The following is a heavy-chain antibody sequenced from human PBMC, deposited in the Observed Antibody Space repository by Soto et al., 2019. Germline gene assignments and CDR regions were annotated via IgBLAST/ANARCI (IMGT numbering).Heavy chain of an antibody. Sequence: GGSLRLSCAASGFTFSTYTINWVRQAPGKGMEWVSSISSSSRDIFYADSVKARFTISRDNAKSSVDLQMNSLRVGDTAIYYCATVSWGGGCIDFWGQGTTVTVSS. D-gene: IGHD3-16*01. J-gene: IGHJ6*02. CDR1: GFTFSTYT. CDR3: ATVSWGGGCIDF. CDR2: ISSSSRDI. V-gene: IGHV3-21*01.